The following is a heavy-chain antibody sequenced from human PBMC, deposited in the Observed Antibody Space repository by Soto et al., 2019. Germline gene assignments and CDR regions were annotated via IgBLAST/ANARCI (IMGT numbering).Heavy chain of an antibody. CDR1: GYTFTSYG. CDR3: ARDYRDSSSGRNWFDP. CDR2: ISAYNGNT. V-gene: IGHV1-18*01. D-gene: IGHD6-6*01. Sequence: QVQLVQSGAEVKKPGASVKVSCKASGYTFTSYGISWVRQAPGQGLEWMGWISAYNGNTNYAQKLQGRVTMTTDPPPRTAYMELRSRRADDTAVYYCARDYRDSSSGRNWFDPWGQGTLVTVSS. J-gene: IGHJ5*02.